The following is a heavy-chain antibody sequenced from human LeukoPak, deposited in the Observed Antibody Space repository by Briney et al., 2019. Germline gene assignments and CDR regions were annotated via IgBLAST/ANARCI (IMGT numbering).Heavy chain of an antibody. CDR3: ARGRDYYGSGSFVDV. CDR1: GYTFTGYY. CDR2: INGNSGGT. Sequence: ASVKVSCKASGYTFTGYYMHWVRQAPGQGLEWMGWINGNSGGTNYAQKFQGRVTMTRDTSISTVYMELTRLRSDDTAVYYCARGRDYYGSGSFVDVWGQGTTVTVSS. D-gene: IGHD3-10*01. V-gene: IGHV1-2*02. J-gene: IGHJ6*02.